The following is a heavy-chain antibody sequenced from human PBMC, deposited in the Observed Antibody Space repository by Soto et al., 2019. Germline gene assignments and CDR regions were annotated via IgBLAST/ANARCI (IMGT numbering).Heavy chain of an antibody. CDR2: IYPGDSDT. Sequence: GESLKISCKGSGYSFTSYWIGWVRQMPGKGLEWMGIIYPGDSDTRYSPSFQGQVTISADKSISTAYLQWSSLKASDTAMYYCARLPTRGRYQQQLVQWFDPWGQGTLVTVSS. J-gene: IGHJ5*02. D-gene: IGHD6-13*01. CDR3: ARLPTRGRYQQQLVQWFDP. CDR1: GYSFTSYW. V-gene: IGHV5-51*01.